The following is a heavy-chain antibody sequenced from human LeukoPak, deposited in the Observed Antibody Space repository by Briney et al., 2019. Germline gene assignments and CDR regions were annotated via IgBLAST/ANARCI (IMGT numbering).Heavy chain of an antibody. J-gene: IGHJ4*02. D-gene: IGHD3-10*01. Sequence: KTSETLSLTCTVSGDSITNYYWSWIRQPPGRGLEWIGYISKFGTTNYTPSLKSRATISVDTSKNQFSLKLTSVTAADTAVYYCARFFMVRGVPEGAFDSWGQGILVTVSS. V-gene: IGHV4-59*01. CDR1: GDSITNYY. CDR2: ISKFGTT. CDR3: ARFFMVRGVPEGAFDS.